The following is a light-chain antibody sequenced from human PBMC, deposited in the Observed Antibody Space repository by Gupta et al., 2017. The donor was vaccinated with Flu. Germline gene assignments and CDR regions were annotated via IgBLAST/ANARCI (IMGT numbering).Light chain of an antibody. Sequence: QSALTQPAPVSGSPGQSVTISCTGTISDIGAYNYVYWYQQDSAKAPNIMLYEVTNRPSGVSNRFSGSKSGNTATLTISGLQAEEEAIYYCSSFTGTNTALCVFGSGTKVIVL. J-gene: IGLJ1*01. V-gene: IGLV2-14*01. CDR1: ISDIGAYNY. CDR3: SSFTGTNTALCV. CDR2: EVT.